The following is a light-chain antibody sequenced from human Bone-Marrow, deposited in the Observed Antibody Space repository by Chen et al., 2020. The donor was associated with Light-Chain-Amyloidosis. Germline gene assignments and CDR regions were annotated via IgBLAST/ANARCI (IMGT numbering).Light chain of an antibody. CDR2: EVT. CDR1: SSDVGGDNH. V-gene: IGLV2-14*01. Sequence: QSGPTPPASLSGSPGPSITLSCTGTSSDVGGDNHVSWYQQHPDKAPKLMIYEVTNRPSWVPDRFSGSKSDNTASLTISGLQTEDEADYFCSSYTITNALVFGSGTRVTVL. CDR3: SSYTITNALV. J-gene: IGLJ1*01.